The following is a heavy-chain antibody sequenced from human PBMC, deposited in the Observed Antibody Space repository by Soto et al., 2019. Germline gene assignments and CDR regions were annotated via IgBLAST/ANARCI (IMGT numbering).Heavy chain of an antibody. J-gene: IGHJ3*02. Sequence: SETLSLTCTVSGGSISSGGYYCSWIRQNPGKGLEWIGYIYYSGSTYYNPSLKSRVTISVDTSKNQFSLKLSSVTAADTAVYYRARAIHGGNSGGLQYDAFDIWGQGTMVTVSS. D-gene: IGHD2-21*02. V-gene: IGHV4-31*03. CDR3: ARAIHGGNSGGLQYDAFDI. CDR2: IYYSGST. CDR1: GGSISSGGYY.